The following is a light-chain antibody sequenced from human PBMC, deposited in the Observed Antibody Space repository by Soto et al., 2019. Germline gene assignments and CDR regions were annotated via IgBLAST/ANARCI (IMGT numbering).Light chain of an antibody. Sequence: EIVLTQSPGTLSLSPGERATISCRASRSVTSSYLAWYQQKPGQAPRLLIYDTSSRATGIPDRFSGSASGTDFTLTVSRLEPEDFAVYYCQHYDSSPLYTFGQGTKLEIK. V-gene: IGKV3-20*01. CDR3: QHYDSSPLYT. CDR2: DTS. CDR1: RSVTSSY. J-gene: IGKJ2*01.